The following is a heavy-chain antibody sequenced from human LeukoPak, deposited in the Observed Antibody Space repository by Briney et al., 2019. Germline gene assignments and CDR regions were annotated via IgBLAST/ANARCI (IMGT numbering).Heavy chain of an antibody. CDR2: INHSGST. D-gene: IGHD1-7*01. CDR3: ARETGTTRSYGMDV. V-gene: IGHV4-34*01. CDR1: GGSFSGYY. Sequence: SETLSLTCAVYGGSFSGYYWSWIRQPPGKGLEWIGEINHSGSTNYNPSLKSRVTMSVDTSKNQFSLKLSSVTAADTAVYYCARETGTTRSYGMDVWGQGTTVTVSS. J-gene: IGHJ6*02.